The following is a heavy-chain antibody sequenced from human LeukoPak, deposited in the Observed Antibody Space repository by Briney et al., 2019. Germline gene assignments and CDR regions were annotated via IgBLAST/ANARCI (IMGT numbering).Heavy chain of an antibody. Sequence: PGGSLRLSCAASEFTFSSYGMHWVRQAPGKGLEWVAFVRYDGSNKYYADSVKGRFTISRDNSKNTLYLQMNSLRAEDTAVYYCAKDRYGGNNYFDYWGQGTLVTVSS. CDR2: VRYDGSNK. CDR1: EFTFSSYG. D-gene: IGHD4-23*01. J-gene: IGHJ4*02. V-gene: IGHV3-30*02. CDR3: AKDRYGGNNYFDY.